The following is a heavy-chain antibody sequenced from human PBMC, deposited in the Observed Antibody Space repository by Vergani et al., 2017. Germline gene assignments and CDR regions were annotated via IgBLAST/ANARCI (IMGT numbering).Heavy chain of an antibody. V-gene: IGHV3-64*01. CDR3: SNDEQYTAPWERGYFHVLDV. CDR2: ISSDEKST. J-gene: IGHJ6*02. Sequence: VHLVESGGGLVQPGGSIRLSCFGSGFTFSTSNMHWVRQIPGKGLEYISGISSDEKSTNYAKAVKGSVIVTRNNSKNSLHLQMSNLRVEDTGIYYCSNDEQYTAPWERGYFHVLDVWGQGTTVTVSS. CDR1: GFTFSTSN. D-gene: IGHD1-26*01.